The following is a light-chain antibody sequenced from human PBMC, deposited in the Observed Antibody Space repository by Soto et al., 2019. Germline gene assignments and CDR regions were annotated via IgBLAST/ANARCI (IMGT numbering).Light chain of an antibody. CDR3: QQTASAPPWT. J-gene: IGKJ1*01. CDR1: QRFGTY. CDR2: GAS. Sequence: DIQMTQSPTSLSASVEDRVTISCRASQRFGTYLAWYQQKPGKAPRLLISGASSVQSGVPPRFSGSGSATDFILTISSLRLEDIATYYCQQTASAPPWTFGQGTKVELK. V-gene: IGKV1-39*01.